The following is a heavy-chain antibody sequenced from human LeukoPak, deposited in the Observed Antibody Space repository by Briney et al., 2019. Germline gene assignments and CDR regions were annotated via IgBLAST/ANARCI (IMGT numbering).Heavy chain of an antibody. CDR2: IYYSGST. Sequence: SETLSLTCTVSGGSLSSYYWSWIRQPPGKGLEWIGYIYYSGSTNYNPSLTSRVTISVDTSKNQFSLKLSSVTAADTAVYYCARAVGELLHDYWGQGTLVTVSS. CDR1: GGSLSSYY. CDR3: ARAVGELLHDY. D-gene: IGHD1-26*01. J-gene: IGHJ4*02. V-gene: IGHV4-59*01.